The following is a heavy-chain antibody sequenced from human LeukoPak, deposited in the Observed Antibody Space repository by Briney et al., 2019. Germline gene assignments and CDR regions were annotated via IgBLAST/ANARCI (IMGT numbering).Heavy chain of an antibody. D-gene: IGHD3-3*01. V-gene: IGHV1-69*02. CDR3: ARGNFYSDFWSGCPRAWFDP. Sequence: SVKVSCKASGGTFSIYTISWVRQAPGQGLELMGRIIPILGIANYAQKFQGRVTITRNTAISTAYMELSSLRSEDKAVYYCARGNFYSDFWSGCPRAWFDPWGQGTLVTVSS. CDR2: IIPILGIA. CDR1: GGTFSIYT. J-gene: IGHJ5*02.